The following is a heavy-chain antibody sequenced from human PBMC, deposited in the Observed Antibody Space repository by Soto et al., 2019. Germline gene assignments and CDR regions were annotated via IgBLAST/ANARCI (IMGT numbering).Heavy chain of an antibody. CDR1: GYTFTSYP. CDR2: INAGNGNT. V-gene: IGHV1-3*01. Sequence: QVQLVQSGAEVKKPGASVKVSCKASGYTFTSYPMHWVRQAPGQRLEWMGWINAGNGNTKYSQKFQGRVTITRDTSASTAYMELSSLRSEDTAVYYCARGDGYNTVDYWGQGTLVTVSS. J-gene: IGHJ4*02. CDR3: ARGDGYNTVDY. D-gene: IGHD5-12*01.